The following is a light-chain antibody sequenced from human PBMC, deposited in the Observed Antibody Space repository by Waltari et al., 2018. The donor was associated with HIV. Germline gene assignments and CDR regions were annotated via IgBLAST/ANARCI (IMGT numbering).Light chain of an antibody. Sequence: QSVLTPPPSASGTPGQRVTVSCSGSSSNIGKKTVSWYQQLPGTAPKLLSHINDQRPSGVPDRFSGSKSGTSASLAISGLQSEDEADYYCAVWDDSLFGYVFGTGTKVAVL. V-gene: IGLV1-44*01. CDR2: IND. CDR1: SSNIGKKT. J-gene: IGLJ1*01. CDR3: AVWDDSLFGYV.